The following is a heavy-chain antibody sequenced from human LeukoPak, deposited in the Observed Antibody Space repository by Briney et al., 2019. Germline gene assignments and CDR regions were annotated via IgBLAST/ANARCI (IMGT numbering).Heavy chain of an antibody. J-gene: IGHJ4*02. CDR1: GGSISSYY. CDR3: ARDNSSGFDY. V-gene: IGHV4-59*12. CDR2: IYYSGST. Sequence: SETLSLTCTVSGGSISSYYWSWIRQPPGKGLEWIGSIYYSGSTYYNPSLKSRVTISVDRSKNQFSLKLSSVTAADTAVYYCARDNSSGFDYWGQGTLVTVSS. D-gene: IGHD6-19*01.